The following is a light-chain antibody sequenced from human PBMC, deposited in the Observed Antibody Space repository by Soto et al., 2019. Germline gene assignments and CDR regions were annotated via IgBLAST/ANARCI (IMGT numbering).Light chain of an antibody. V-gene: IGKV3-15*01. CDR2: GAS. CDR3: QQYNNRPPWT. J-gene: IGKJ1*01. Sequence: EVVMTQSLATLSVSPGERATLSCRASQSVNTNVAWYQQKPGQAPRLLIYGASTRTTGIADRFSGTGSGTEFTLTISSLQSEDFAVYFCQQYNNRPPWTFGQGTKVEIK. CDR1: QSVNTN.